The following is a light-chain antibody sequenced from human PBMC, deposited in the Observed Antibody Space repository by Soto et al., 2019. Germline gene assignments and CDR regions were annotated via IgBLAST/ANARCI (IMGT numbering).Light chain of an antibody. CDR3: QQYGSSRT. J-gene: IGKJ1*01. CDR2: GGS. CDR1: QSVSSSY. Sequence: EIVLTQSPGTLSLSPGERATLSCRARQSVSSSYLAWYQQKPGQAPRLLIYGGSSRATGIPDRFSGSGSGTDFTLTISRLEPEDFAVYYCQQYGSSRTFGQGPKVDIK. V-gene: IGKV3-20*01.